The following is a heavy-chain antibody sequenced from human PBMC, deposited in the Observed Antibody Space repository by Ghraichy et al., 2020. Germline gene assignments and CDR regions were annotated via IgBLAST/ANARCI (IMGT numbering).Heavy chain of an antibody. D-gene: IGHD4-23*01. V-gene: IGHV3-30*02. J-gene: IGHJ4*02. CDR3: AKRAYGGNLELDY. CDR2: IRYDGSNR. Sequence: GESLNISCAASGFTFSSYGMHWVRQAPGKGLEWVAFIRYDGSNRNYADSVKGRFTISRDNSENTLYLQMNSLTTEDTAVYFCAKRAYGGNLELDYWGQGTLVTVSS. CDR1: GFTFSSYG.